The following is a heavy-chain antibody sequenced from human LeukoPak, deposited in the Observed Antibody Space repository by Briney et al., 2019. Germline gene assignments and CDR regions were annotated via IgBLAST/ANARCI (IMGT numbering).Heavy chain of an antibody. Sequence: AGGSLRLSCSASGFTFSTYWMSWVRQAPGRGLEWVSAISGSGGSTYYADSVKGRFTISRDNSKNTLYLQMNSLRAEDTAVYYCAKGVDTAMVVIFDYWGQGTLVTVSS. CDR1: GFTFSTYW. CDR2: ISGSGGST. V-gene: IGHV3-23*01. D-gene: IGHD5-18*01. CDR3: AKGVDTAMVVIFDY. J-gene: IGHJ4*02.